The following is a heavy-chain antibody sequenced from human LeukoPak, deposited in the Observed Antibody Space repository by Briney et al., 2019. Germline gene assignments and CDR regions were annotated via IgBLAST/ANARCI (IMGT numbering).Heavy chain of an antibody. V-gene: IGHV4-34*01. D-gene: IGHD3-10*02. CDR3: ASSFLCSGRFYYRPFFSPFGF. CDR1: GGSFSGYY. Sequence: SETLSLTCAVYGGSFSGYYWSWIRQPPGKGLEWIGEINHSGSTNYNPSLKSRVTISVDTSKNQFSLKLSSVTAADTAVYYCASSFLCSGRFYYRPFFSPFGFLGQGTLVTVSS. CDR2: INHSGST. J-gene: IGHJ4*02.